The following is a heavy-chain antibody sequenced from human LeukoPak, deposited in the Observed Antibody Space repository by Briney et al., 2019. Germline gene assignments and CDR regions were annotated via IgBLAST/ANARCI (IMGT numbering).Heavy chain of an antibody. CDR3: ARGSTGWPYYLDY. V-gene: IGHV3-21*04. J-gene: IGHJ4*02. CDR1: GFTFSTFA. D-gene: IGHD6-19*01. Sequence: GGSLRLSCAASGFTFSTFAMIWVRQPPGKGLEWVSSIFPSGGEIHYADSVRGRFTISRDNAKNSLYLQMNSLRAEDTAVYYCARGSTGWPYYLDYWGQGTLVTVSS. CDR2: IFPSGGEI.